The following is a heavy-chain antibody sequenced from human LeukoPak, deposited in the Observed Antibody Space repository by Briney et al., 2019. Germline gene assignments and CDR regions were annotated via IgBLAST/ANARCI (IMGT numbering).Heavy chain of an antibody. V-gene: IGHV3-53*01. D-gene: IGHD6-13*01. CDR2: IYSGGVT. Sequence: GGSLRLSCAASGFSVSSNYMSWVRQAPGKGLEWVSLIYSGGVTYYADSVKGRFTISRDNSKNTLFLQMNSLRLEDTAIYYCAKDAAGPEYWGQGTLVTVSS. CDR3: AKDAAGPEY. J-gene: IGHJ4*02. CDR1: GFSVSSNY.